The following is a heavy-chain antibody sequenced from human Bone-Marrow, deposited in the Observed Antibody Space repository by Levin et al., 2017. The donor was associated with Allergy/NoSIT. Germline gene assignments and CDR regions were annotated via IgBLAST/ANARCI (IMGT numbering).Heavy chain of an antibody. CDR1: GYTFTGYF. J-gene: IGHJ4*02. CDR3: AGDPPYNSGAESFDY. D-gene: IGHD6-19*01. V-gene: IGHV1-2*02. CDR2: INPNSGGT. Sequence: ASVKVSCKASGYTFTGYFMHWVRLAPGQGLEWMGWINPNSGGTNYAQKFQGRVTMTRDTSTSTAYMELSRLTSDDTAVYYCAGDPPYNSGAESFDYWGQGALVTVSS.